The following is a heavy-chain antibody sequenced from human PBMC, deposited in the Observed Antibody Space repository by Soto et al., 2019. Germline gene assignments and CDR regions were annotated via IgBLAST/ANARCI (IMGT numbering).Heavy chain of an antibody. CDR2: FDPEDGET. Sequence: ASVKVSCKVSGYTLTELSMHWVRQAPGKGLEWMGGFDPEDGETIYAQKFQGRVTMTEDTSTDTAYMELSSLRSEDTAVYYCATTVAATYYFDYWGQATLVTVPS. V-gene: IGHV1-24*01. CDR1: GYTLTELS. CDR3: ATTVAATYYFDY. D-gene: IGHD1-26*01. J-gene: IGHJ4*02.